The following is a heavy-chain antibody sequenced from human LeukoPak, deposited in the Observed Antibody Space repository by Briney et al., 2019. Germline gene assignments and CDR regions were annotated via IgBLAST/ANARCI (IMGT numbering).Heavy chain of an antibody. CDR2: ISGSGGST. Sequence: GGSLRLSCAASGFTFSSYGMSWVRQAPGKGLEWVSAISGSGGSTYYADSVKGRFTISRDNSKNTLYLQMNSLRAEDTAVYYCARSLKRELLRTYFDYWGQGTLVTVSS. D-gene: IGHD1-26*01. CDR1: GFTFSSYG. V-gene: IGHV3-23*01. J-gene: IGHJ4*02. CDR3: ARSLKRELLRTYFDY.